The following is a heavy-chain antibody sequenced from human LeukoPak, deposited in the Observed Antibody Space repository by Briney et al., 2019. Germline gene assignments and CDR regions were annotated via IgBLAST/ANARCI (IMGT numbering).Heavy chain of an antibody. CDR1: GDSFSSYY. V-gene: IGHV4-59*01. D-gene: IGHD4-17*01. CDR2: IFYIGST. CDR3: ARDVVTVTKGFDI. J-gene: IGHJ3*02. Sequence: SETLSLTCAVSGDSFSSYYWTWIRQPPGKGLEWIGYIFYIGSTNYNPSLKSRVTISIDTSKNQFSLKLSSVTAADTAVYYGARDVVTVTKGFDIWGQGTMVSVSS.